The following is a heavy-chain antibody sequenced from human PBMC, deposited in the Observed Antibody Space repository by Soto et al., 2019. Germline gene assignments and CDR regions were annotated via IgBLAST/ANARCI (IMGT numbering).Heavy chain of an antibody. CDR2: ISYDGSNK. D-gene: IGHD4-17*01. CDR3: AREDGDGGY. V-gene: IGHV3-30-3*01. Sequence: QVQLVESGGGVVQPGRSLRLSCAASGFAFSSYAMNWVRQAPGKGLEWVAVISYDGSNKYYADSVKGRFTISRDNSKNTLYLQMNSLRAEDTAVYYCAREDGDGGYWGQGTLVTVSS. J-gene: IGHJ4*02. CDR1: GFAFSSYA.